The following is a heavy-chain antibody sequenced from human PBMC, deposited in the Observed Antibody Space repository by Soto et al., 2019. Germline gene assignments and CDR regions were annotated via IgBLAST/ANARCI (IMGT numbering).Heavy chain of an antibody. J-gene: IGHJ3*02. CDR2: IIPILGSA. CDR3: ASRERVDAFDI. Sequence: QVQLVQSGAEVKKPGSSVKVSCKASGGTFSSYAISWGRQAPGQGLEWMGGIIPILGSANYAQKFQDRVTITADESTTTTYMELNSLRCEDAAVYYCASRERVDAFDIWGPGTMVTVSS. D-gene: IGHD1-26*01. V-gene: IGHV1-69*01. CDR1: GGTFSSYA.